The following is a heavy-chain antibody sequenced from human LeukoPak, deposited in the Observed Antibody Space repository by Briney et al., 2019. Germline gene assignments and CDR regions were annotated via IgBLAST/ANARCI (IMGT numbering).Heavy chain of an antibody. CDR1: GGSISSSSYY. D-gene: IGHD6-13*01. CDR2: IYYSGST. Sequence: SETLSLTCTVSGGSISSSSYYWGWIRQPPGKGLEWIGSIYYSGSTYYNPSLKSRVTISVDTSKNQFSLKLSSVTAADTAVYYCARDQYSSSLDAFDIWGQGTMVTVSS. V-gene: IGHV4-39*07. J-gene: IGHJ3*02. CDR3: ARDQYSSSLDAFDI.